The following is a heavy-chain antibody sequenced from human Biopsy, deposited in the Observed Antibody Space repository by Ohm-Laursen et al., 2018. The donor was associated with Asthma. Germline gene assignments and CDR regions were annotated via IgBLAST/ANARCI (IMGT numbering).Heavy chain of an antibody. CDR3: ARTYYDFLTGQVKDVFGV. CDR2: VNTGNGDT. V-gene: IGHV1-3*04. J-gene: IGHJ3*01. CDR1: CYNFISFA. Sequence: SVQASCKASCYNFISFAIHWVRQAPGQRLEWMGWVNTGNGDTKYSQKFQGRVTITRDTSASTAYMELRSLRSEDTATYYCARTYYDFLTGQVKDVFGVWGQGTMVTVSS. D-gene: IGHD3-9*01.